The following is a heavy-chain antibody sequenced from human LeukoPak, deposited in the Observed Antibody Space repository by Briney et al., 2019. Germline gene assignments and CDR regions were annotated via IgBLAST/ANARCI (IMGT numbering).Heavy chain of an antibody. CDR1: GITFSSYS. CDR2: ISSSGSYI. Sequence: PGGSLRLSCAASGITFSSYSMNWVRQAPGKGLEWVSCISSSGSYIYYADSVKGRFTISRDNGKNTLYLQMNSLRAEDTAVYYCARVPLATAGQGIDYWGQGTLVTVSS. CDR3: ARVPLATAGQGIDY. J-gene: IGHJ4*02. D-gene: IGHD6-13*01. V-gene: IGHV3-21*06.